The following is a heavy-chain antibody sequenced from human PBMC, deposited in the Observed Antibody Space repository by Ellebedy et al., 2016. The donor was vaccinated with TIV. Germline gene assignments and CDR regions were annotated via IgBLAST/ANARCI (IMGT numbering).Heavy chain of an antibody. V-gene: IGHV3-30*18. CDR3: AKGNTALWYFAL. CDR1: GFTVSSNY. CDR2: ISYVGQRT. J-gene: IGHJ2*01. D-gene: IGHD5-18*01. Sequence: GGSLRLSXAASGFTVSSNYMSWVRQAPGKGLEWVALISYVGQRTYYADSVKGRFTLSRDNSKNALYLDMHSLRPEDTAVYYCAKGNTALWYFALWGRGTLVTVSS.